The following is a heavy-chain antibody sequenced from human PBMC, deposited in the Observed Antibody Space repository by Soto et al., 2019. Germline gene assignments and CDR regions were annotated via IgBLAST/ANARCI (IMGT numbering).Heavy chain of an antibody. CDR2: IKHSGST. Sequence: NPSETLSLTCAVYGGSFSGYYWSCIRQPPGKGLEWIGEIKHSGSTNYNPSLKSRVTISVDTSKNQFSLKLSSVTAADTAVYYCARSPYCSSTSCPEGDGMDVWGQGTTVTVSS. V-gene: IGHV4-34*01. CDR3: ARSPYCSSTSCPEGDGMDV. D-gene: IGHD2-2*01. J-gene: IGHJ6*02. CDR1: GGSFSGYY.